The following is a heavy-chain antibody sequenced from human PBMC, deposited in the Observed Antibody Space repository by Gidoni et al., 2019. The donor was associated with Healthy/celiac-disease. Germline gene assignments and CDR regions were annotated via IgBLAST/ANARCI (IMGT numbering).Heavy chain of an antibody. CDR2: ISGSGGST. J-gene: IGHJ6*03. CDR1: GVTLSSYA. V-gene: IGHV3-23*01. CDR3: AKFASAAAGTGGHYYYYMDV. D-gene: IGHD6-13*01. Sequence: EVQLLESGGGLVQPGGSLRLSCAASGVTLSSYAMSWVRQAPGKGLEWVSAISGSGGSTYYADSVKGRFTISRDNSKNTLYLQMNSLRAEDTAVYYCAKFASAAAGTGGHYYYYMDVWGKGTTVTVSS.